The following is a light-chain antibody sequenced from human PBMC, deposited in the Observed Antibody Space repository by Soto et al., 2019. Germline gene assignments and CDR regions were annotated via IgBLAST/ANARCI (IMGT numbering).Light chain of an antibody. J-gene: IGKJ1*01. CDR1: QSVSSY. CDR3: QQRSNWPPWT. Sequence: EIVLTQSPATLSLSPGERATLSCRASQSVSSYLAWYQQKPGQAPRLLIYDASNRATGIPARFSGSGSGTDFTLTISSLGREDFAVYYCQQRSNWPPWTFGQGTKVEIK. V-gene: IGKV3-11*01. CDR2: DAS.